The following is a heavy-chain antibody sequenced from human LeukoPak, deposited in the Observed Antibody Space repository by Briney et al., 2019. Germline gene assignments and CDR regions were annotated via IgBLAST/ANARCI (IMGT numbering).Heavy chain of an antibody. Sequence: SETLSLTCAVYGGSFSGYYWSWIRQPPGKGLEWIGEINHSGSTYYNPSLKSRVTISVDTSKNQFSLRLSSVTAADTAVYFCARGEEYNWFDPWGQGTLVTISS. CDR1: GGSFSGYY. V-gene: IGHV4-34*01. J-gene: IGHJ5*02. CDR2: INHSGST. CDR3: ARGEEYNWFDP.